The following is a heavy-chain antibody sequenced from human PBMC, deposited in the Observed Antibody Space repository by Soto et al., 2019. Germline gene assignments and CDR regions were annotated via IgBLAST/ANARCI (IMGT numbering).Heavy chain of an antibody. V-gene: IGHV1-18*01. CDR3: ARVPQWLVTNYYDSSGYYGYYFDY. CDR2: ISAYNGNT. CDR1: GYTFTSYG. J-gene: IGHJ4*02. Sequence: ASVKVSCKASGYTFTSYGISWVRQAPGQGLEWMGWISAYNGNTNYAQKLQGRVTMTTDTSTSTAYMELRSLRSDDTAVYYCARVPQWLVTNYYDSSGYYGYYFDYWGQGTLVTVSS. D-gene: IGHD3-22*01.